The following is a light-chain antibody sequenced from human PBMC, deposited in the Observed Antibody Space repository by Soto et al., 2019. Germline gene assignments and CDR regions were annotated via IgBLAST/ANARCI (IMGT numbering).Light chain of an antibody. J-gene: IGKJ1*01. CDR1: QSVLSSS. CDR2: GAS. CDR3: QQYDNSPWT. Sequence: ETVLTQSPGNLSLSPGERATLSCRASQSVLSSSVAWYQQKPGQAPRLVIYGASSRATGIPGRFSGSGSGTDFTLTISRLEPEDSAVYYCQQYDNSPWTFGQGTKVEIK. V-gene: IGKV3-20*01.